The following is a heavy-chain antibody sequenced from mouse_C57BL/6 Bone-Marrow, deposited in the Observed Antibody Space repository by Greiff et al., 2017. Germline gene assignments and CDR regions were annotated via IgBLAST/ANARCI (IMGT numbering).Heavy chain of an antibody. CDR1: GYAFTNYL. V-gene: IGHV1-54*01. CDR2: INPGSGGT. Sequence: VMLVESGAELVRPGTSVKVSCKASGYAFTNYLIEWVKQRPGQGLEWIGVINPGSGGTNYNEKFKGKATLTADKSSSTAYLQLSSLQHADSAVYFCARGGLGGDWGKGTTLTVSS. D-gene: IGHD3-3*01. CDR3: ARGGLGGD. J-gene: IGHJ2*01.